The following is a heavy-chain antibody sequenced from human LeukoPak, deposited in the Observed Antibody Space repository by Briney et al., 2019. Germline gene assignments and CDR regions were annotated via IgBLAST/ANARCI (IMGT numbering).Heavy chain of an antibody. J-gene: IGHJ6*02. CDR3: AKREYGSGSYYNYYYYYGMDV. V-gene: IGHV3-23*01. D-gene: IGHD3-10*01. CDR2: ISGSGGST. CDR1: GFTFSSYA. Sequence: GGSLRLSCAASGFTFSSYAMSWVRQAPGKGLEWVSAISGSGGSTYYADSVKGRFTISRDNSKNTLYLQMNSLRAEDTAVYYCAKREYGSGSYYNYYYYYGMDVWGQGTTVTVSS.